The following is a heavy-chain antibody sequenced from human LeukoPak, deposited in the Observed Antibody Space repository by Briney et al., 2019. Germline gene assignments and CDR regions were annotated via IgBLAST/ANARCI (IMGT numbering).Heavy chain of an antibody. CDR1: GFTFSSYE. J-gene: IGHJ4*02. Sequence: GGSLRLSCAASGFTFSSYEMNWVRQAPGKGLEWVSGISGSGGSTYYADSVKGRFTISRDNSKNTLYLQMNSLRAEDTAVYYCARDPITGTTGPLGYWGQGTLVTVSS. CDR3: ARDPITGTTGPLGY. V-gene: IGHV3-23*01. CDR2: ISGSGGST. D-gene: IGHD1-7*01.